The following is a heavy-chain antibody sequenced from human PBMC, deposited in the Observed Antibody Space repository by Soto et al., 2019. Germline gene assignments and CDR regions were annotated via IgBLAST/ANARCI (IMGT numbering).Heavy chain of an antibody. CDR3: ARRIGDY. D-gene: IGHD1-26*01. V-gene: IGHV4-59*08. J-gene: IGHJ4*02. CDR1: GASISSYY. CDR2: IYYSGST. Sequence: QVQLQESGPGLVKPSETLSLTCSVSGASISSYYWSWIRQPPGKGLEWIGYIYYSGSTNYNPSLKSRFTISVDTSKNQFSLKLSSVTASGTAVYYCARRIGDYWGQGTLVTVSS.